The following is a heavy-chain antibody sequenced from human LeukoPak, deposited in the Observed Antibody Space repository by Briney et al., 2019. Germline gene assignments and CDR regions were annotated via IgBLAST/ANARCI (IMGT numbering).Heavy chain of an antibody. CDR3: ARGPLLDYDGGGYYYFDY. Sequence: KPGGSLRLSCAASGFTFSTAWMSWIRQSPGKGLEWVGEINHGGRSNYNPSLKSRVTISVDTSKNQFSLTLSSVTAADTAVYYCARGPLLDYDGGGYYYFDYWGQGTLVTVSS. CDR2: INHGGRS. J-gene: IGHJ4*02. D-gene: IGHD3-22*01. V-gene: IGHV4-34*08. CDR1: GFTFSTAW.